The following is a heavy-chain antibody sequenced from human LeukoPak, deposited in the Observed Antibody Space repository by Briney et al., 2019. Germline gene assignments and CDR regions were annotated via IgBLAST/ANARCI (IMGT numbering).Heavy chain of an antibody. Sequence: PGGSLRLSCAASGFTFSSYAMSWVRQAPGKGLEWVSAISGSGGSTYYADSVKGRFTISRDNSKNTLYLQMNSPRAEDTAVYYCAKDLVVVNDAFDIWGQGTMVTVSS. D-gene: IGHD3-22*01. CDR3: AKDLVVVNDAFDI. CDR2: ISGSGGST. V-gene: IGHV3-23*01. CDR1: GFTFSSYA. J-gene: IGHJ3*02.